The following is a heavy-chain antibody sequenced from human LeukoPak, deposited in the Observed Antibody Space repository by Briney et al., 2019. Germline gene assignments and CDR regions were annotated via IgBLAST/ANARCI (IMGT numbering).Heavy chain of an antibody. CDR3: ARDFYGSGSWDFDY. J-gene: IGHJ4*02. CDR1: GFTFSSYS. Sequence: PGGSLRLSCAASGFTFSSYSMNWVRQAPGKGLEWVSYISSSSSTIYYADSVKGRFTISRDNAKNSLYLQMNSLRAEDTAVYYCARDFYGSGSWDFDYWSQGTLVTVSS. V-gene: IGHV3-48*01. CDR2: ISSSSSTI. D-gene: IGHD3-10*01.